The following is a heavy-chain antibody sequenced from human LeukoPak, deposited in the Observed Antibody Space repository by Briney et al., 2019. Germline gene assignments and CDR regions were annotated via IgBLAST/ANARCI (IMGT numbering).Heavy chain of an antibody. CDR3: AKDPNGDYIGAFDI. Sequence: GGSLRLSCAASGFIFSNNWMSWVRQAPGKGLEWVANINPGGSEENYVDSAKGRFTISRDNAKSSLYLQMNSLRPEDTAVYYCAKDPNGDYIGAFDIWGQGTMVTVSS. CDR2: INPGGSEE. D-gene: IGHD4-17*01. V-gene: IGHV3-7*03. J-gene: IGHJ3*02. CDR1: GFIFSNNW.